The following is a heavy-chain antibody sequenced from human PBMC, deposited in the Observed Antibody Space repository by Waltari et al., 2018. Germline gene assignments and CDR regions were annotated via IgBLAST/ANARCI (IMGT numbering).Heavy chain of an antibody. V-gene: IGHV3-23*01. CDR1: GFTFSSYA. D-gene: IGHD3-10*01. CDR3: AKDDYGSGFFDY. J-gene: IGHJ4*02. Sequence: EVQLLESGGGLVQPGGSLRLSCAASGFTFSSYAMSWVRQAPGKGLELVSAISGSGGSTYYADAVKGRFTISRDNSKNTLYLQMNSLRAEDTAVYYCAKDDYGSGFFDYWGQGTLVTVSS. CDR2: ISGSGGST.